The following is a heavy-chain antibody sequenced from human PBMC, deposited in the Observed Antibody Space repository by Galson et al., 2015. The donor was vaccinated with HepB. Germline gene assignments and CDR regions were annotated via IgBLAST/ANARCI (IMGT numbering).Heavy chain of an antibody. CDR3: ARDHGYSGYDYYY. J-gene: IGHJ4*02. CDR2: IIPILGIA. CDR1: GGTFSSYT. D-gene: IGHD5-12*01. Sequence: SCKASGGTFSSYTISWVRQAPGQGLEWMGRIIPILGIANYAQKFQGRVTITADKSTSTAYMELSSLRSEDTAVYYCARDHGYSGYDYYYWGQGTLVTVSS. V-gene: IGHV1-69*04.